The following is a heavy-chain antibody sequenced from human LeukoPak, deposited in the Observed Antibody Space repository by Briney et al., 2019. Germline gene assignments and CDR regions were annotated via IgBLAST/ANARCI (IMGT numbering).Heavy chain of an antibody. V-gene: IGHV5-51*01. CDR3: ARPYYDSSGYYYFDY. D-gene: IGHD3-22*01. CDR1: GYSFTSYW. CDR2: IYPGDSDT. Sequence: GESLKISCKGSGYSFTSYWIGWVRQMPGKGLEWMGIIYPGDSDTRYSLSFQGQVTISGDKSINTAYLQWSSLKASDTAMYYCARPYYDSSGYYYFDYWGQGTLVTVSS. J-gene: IGHJ4*02.